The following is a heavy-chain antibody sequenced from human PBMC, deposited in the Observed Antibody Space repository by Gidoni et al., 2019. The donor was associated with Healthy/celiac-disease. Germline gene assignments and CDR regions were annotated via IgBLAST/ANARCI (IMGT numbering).Heavy chain of an antibody. CDR3: ARGSEHRAFDI. V-gene: IGHV4-31*03. CDR2: IYYSGST. Sequence: QVQLQESGPGLVKPSQPLSLPCTVPGGSISSGGYYWSWIRQHPGTGLEWIGYIYYSGSTYYNPSLKSRVTISVDTSKNQFSLKLSSVTAADTAVYYCARGSEHRAFDIWGQGTMVTVSS. CDR1: GGSISSGGYY. J-gene: IGHJ3*02. D-gene: IGHD1-26*01.